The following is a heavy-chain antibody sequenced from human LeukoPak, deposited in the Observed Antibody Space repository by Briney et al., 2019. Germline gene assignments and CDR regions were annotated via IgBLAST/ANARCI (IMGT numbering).Heavy chain of an antibody. V-gene: IGHV3-48*04. CDR3: ARAWGIAAAGTGIWFDP. Sequence: GGSLRLSCAASGFTFRSYSMNWLRQAPGKGLEWVSYISSSGSTIYYADSVKGRFTISRDNAKNSLYLQMNSLRAEDTAVYYCARAWGIAAAGTGIWFDPWGQGTLVTVSS. D-gene: IGHD6-13*01. CDR1: GFTFRSYS. J-gene: IGHJ5*02. CDR2: ISSSGSTI.